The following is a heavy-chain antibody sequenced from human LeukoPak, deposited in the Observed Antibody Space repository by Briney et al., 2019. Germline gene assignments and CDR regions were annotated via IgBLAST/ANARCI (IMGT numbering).Heavy chain of an antibody. J-gene: IGHJ4*02. V-gene: IGHV1-2*04. CDR1: GYTFTGYY. CDR2: INPNSGGT. D-gene: IGHD3-22*01. CDR3: ARGGPYLNYHDSSGYYCD. Sequence: GASVKVSCKASGYTFTGYYMHWVRQAPGQGLEWMGWINPNSGGTNYAQKFQGWVTMTRDTSISTAYMELSRLRSDDTAVYYCARGGPYLNYHDSSGYYCDWGQGTLVTVSS.